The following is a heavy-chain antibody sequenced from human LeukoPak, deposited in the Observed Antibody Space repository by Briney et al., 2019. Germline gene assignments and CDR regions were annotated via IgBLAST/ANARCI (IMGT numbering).Heavy chain of an antibody. D-gene: IGHD3-10*01. V-gene: IGHV3-74*01. CDR3: ARESRFGEFEWFDP. CDR1: GFTFDDYA. CDR2: INSDGSST. J-gene: IGHJ5*02. Sequence: GGSLRLSCAASGFTFDDYAMHWVRQAPGKGLVWVSRINSDGSSTSYADSVKGRFTISRDNAKNTLYLQMNSLRAEDTAVYYCARESRFGEFEWFDPWGQGTLVTVSS.